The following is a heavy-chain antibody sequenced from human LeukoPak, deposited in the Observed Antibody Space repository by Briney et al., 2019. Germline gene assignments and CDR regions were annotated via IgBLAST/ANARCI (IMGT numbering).Heavy chain of an antibody. CDR2: ISYDGSNK. CDR1: GFTFSSYG. J-gene: IGHJ4*02. D-gene: IGHD6-19*01. Sequence: LPGRSLRLSCAASGFTFSSYGMHWVRQAPGKGLEWVAVISYDGSNKYYADSVKGRFTISRDNSKNTLYLQMNSLRAEDTAVYYCAKPAGYSSGWAFDYWGQGTLVTVSS. CDR3: AKPAGYSSGWAFDY. V-gene: IGHV3-30*18.